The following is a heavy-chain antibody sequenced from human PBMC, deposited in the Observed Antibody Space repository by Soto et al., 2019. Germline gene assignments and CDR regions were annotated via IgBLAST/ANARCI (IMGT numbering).Heavy chain of an antibody. V-gene: IGHV1-18*01. CDR2: INAFNGNT. J-gene: IGHJ4*02. CDR1: GYTFISYG. Sequence: QVQLVQSGAEVKKPGTSVKVSCKASGYTFISYGISWVRQAPGQGLEWMGWINAFNGNTNYAQKLQGRVTMTRDTSTSTAYMELRSLRSDDTAVYYCARDPVAGTYFDYWGQGTLVTVSS. D-gene: IGHD6-19*01. CDR3: ARDPVAGTYFDY.